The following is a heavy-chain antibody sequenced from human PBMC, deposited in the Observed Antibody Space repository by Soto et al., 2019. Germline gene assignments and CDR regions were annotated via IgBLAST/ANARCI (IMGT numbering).Heavy chain of an antibody. Sequence: ASVKVSCKASGHTFSTYSLHWVRQAPGQGLEWVGLISPSAGSTTYAQKFQGRVTMTRDASTSTIYMELSSLRSEDTAVYYCARDLTAIGISQFYFDYWGQGTLVTVSS. CDR1: GHTFSTYS. CDR3: ARDLTAIGISQFYFDY. V-gene: IGHV1-46*01. J-gene: IGHJ4*02. CDR2: ISPSAGST. D-gene: IGHD5-18*01.